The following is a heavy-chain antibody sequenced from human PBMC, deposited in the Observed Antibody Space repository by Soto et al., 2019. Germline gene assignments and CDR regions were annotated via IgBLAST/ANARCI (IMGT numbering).Heavy chain of an antibody. CDR3: ASTYSGSYRAYDAFDI. Sequence: PGGSLRLSCAASGFTFSSYGMHWVRQAPGKGLEWVAVIWYDGSNKYYADSVKGRFTISRDNSKNTLYLQMNSLRAEDTAVYYCASTYSGSYRAYDAFDIWGQGTMVTVSS. V-gene: IGHV3-33*01. D-gene: IGHD1-26*01. CDR2: IWYDGSNK. J-gene: IGHJ3*02. CDR1: GFTFSSYG.